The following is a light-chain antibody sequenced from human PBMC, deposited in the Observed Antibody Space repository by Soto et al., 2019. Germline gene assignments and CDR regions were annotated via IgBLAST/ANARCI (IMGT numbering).Light chain of an antibody. CDR1: QTIYSN. J-gene: IGKJ1*01. Sequence: IGMTQSPATLSVSPGERATLSCRASQTIYSNVAWYQQRPGQPPRLLIYRASSRATGIPARFSGSGSGTEFTLTINSLQSEDFAAYYCQQYQNLWTFGQGTKVDIK. CDR3: QQYQNLWT. V-gene: IGKV3-15*01. CDR2: RAS.